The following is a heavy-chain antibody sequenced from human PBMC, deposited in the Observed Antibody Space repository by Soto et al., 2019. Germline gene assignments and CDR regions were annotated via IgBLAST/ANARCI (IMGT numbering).Heavy chain of an antibody. CDR1: GGSVSSGSYF. J-gene: IGHJ4*02. D-gene: IGHD5-12*01. Sequence: QVQLQESGPGLVKPSETLSLTCNVSGGSVSSGSYFWSWIRQPPGKGLEWIGYIYNSGNTKYNPSRKSRVTISADTSKNQFSLKWSSVTAADTAVYYCAREGRVATFDYWGQGSLVTVSS. CDR2: IYNSGNT. CDR3: AREGRVATFDY. V-gene: IGHV4-61*01.